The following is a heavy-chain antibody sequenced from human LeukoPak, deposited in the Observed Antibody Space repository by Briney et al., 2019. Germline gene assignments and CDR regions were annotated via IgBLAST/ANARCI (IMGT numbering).Heavy chain of an antibody. V-gene: IGHV1-8*01. Sequence: GASVKVSCNASAYTFTSFDINWVRQATGQGLEWMGWMKHDSDDTGYTRQFQGRVNMPRNTHKSTAYMNLTSLTSEDTAMYYCASGPPESTSSDYWGQGTLVTVSS. J-gene: IGHJ4*02. CDR1: AYTFTSFD. CDR3: ASGPPESTSSDY. CDR2: MKHDSDDT. D-gene: IGHD2-2*01.